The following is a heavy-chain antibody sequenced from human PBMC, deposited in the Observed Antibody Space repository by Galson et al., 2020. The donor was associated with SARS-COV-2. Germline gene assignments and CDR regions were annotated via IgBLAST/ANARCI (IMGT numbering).Heavy chain of an antibody. CDR1: GFSFNSYG. J-gene: IGHJ6*02. CDR3: ARDAAVAASYYFSYGMDV. Sequence: GGSLRLSCAASGFSFNSYGMHWVRQAPGKGLEWLALISYVGNTEYYADSMKGRFTISRDNSKNTLYLQMNSLRADDTAIYYCARDAAVAASYYFSYGMDVWGQGTTVSVSS. V-gene: IGHV3-30*03. D-gene: IGHD6-19*01. CDR2: ISYVGNTE.